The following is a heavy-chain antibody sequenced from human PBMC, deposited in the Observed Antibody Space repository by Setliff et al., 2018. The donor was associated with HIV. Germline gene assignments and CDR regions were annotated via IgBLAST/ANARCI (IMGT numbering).Heavy chain of an antibody. CDR2: IFYSETVYYGGRT. V-gene: IGHV4-39*07. Sequence: PSETLSLTCTVSGDSISSNNYYWGWIRQPPGKGPEWIGSIFYSETVYYGGRTYYSPSLKSRVTISADTSKNQFSLSLTSVTAADTAVYYCARGVPLLPPHYWGQGTLVTVSS. D-gene: IGHD2-21*02. CDR1: GDSISSNNYY. CDR3: ARGVPLLPPHY. J-gene: IGHJ4*02.